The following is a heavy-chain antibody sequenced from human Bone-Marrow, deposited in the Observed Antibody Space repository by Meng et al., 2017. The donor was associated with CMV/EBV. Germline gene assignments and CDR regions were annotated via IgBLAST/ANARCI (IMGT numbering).Heavy chain of an antibody. CDR2: ISYDGSNK. D-gene: IGHD3-10*01. J-gene: IGHJ4*02. Sequence: GESLKISCAASGFTFSSYAMHWVRQAPGKGLEWVAVISYDGSNKYYADSVKGRFTISRDNSKNTLYLQMNSLRAEDTAVYYCAKDLAKARGGCSYWGQGTLVTVSS. CDR3: AKDLAKARGGCSY. CDR1: GFTFSSYA. V-gene: IGHV3-30-3*01.